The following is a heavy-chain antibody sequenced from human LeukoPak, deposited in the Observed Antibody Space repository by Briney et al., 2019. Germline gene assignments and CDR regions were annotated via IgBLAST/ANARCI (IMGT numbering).Heavy chain of an antibody. Sequence: PGGSLRLSCVGSGFTLSSYAMSLVRQAPGKGLEWVSAISGSGTRTYYADSVKGRFTISRDNSKNTLYLQMNSLRAEDTAVYYCAKAPTKEEEWLLLNYFDYWGQGTLVTVSS. CDR1: GFTLSSYA. CDR3: AKAPTKEEEWLLLNYFDY. D-gene: IGHD3-22*01. CDR2: ISGSGTRT. J-gene: IGHJ4*02. V-gene: IGHV3-23*01.